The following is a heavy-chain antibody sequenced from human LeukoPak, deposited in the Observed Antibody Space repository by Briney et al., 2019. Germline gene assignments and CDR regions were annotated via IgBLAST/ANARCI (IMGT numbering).Heavy chain of an antibody. D-gene: IGHD6-13*01. J-gene: IGHJ6*03. CDR3: ARGVGSSRSYMDV. CDR1: GYTFTDYY. Sequence: ASVKVSCKASGYTFTDYYIDWVRQAPGQGLEWMGWINAKNGGAKYSQKFQGRVTMTRDTSTSTVYMELSSLRSEDTAVYYCARGVGSSRSYMDVWGKGTTVTISS. V-gene: IGHV1-2*02. CDR2: INAKNGGA.